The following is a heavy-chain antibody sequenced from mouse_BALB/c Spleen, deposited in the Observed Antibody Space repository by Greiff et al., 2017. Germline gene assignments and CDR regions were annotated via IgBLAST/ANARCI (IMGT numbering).Heavy chain of an antibody. D-gene: IGHD1-1*02. CDR2: IYPGDGDT. Sequence: QVQLKESGAELARPGASVKLSCKASGYTFTSYWMQWVKQRPGQGLEWIGAIYPGDGDTRYTQKFKGKATLTADKSSSTAYMQLSSLASEDSAVYYCARSEGEVGPLDYWGQGTTLTVSS. CDR3: ARSEGEVGPLDY. CDR1: GYTFTSYW. V-gene: IGHV1-87*01. J-gene: IGHJ2*01.